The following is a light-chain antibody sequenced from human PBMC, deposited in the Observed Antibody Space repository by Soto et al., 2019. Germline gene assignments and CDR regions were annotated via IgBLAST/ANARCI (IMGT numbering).Light chain of an antibody. V-gene: IGLV1-47*02. Sequence: QSVLTQPPSASGPPGQRVTISCSGSSSNIGSNFVSWYQLLPGTAPKLLIYNNDERPSGVPDRFSGSKSGTSASLAISGLRSEDEADYYCAAWDESVSGVFGTGTKLTVL. CDR1: SSNIGSNF. J-gene: IGLJ1*01. CDR3: AAWDESVSGV. CDR2: NND.